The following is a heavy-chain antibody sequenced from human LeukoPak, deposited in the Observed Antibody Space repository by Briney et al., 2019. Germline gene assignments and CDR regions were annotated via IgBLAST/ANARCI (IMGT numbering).Heavy chain of an antibody. V-gene: IGHV4-31*03. CDR3: ASTRWPHKDDY. CDR1: GGSISSGGYY. J-gene: IGHJ4*02. D-gene: IGHD1-1*01. Sequence: SETLSLTCTVSGGSISSGGYYWSWIRQHPGKGLEWIGYIYYSGSTYYNPSLKSRVTISVDTSKHQFSLKLSSVTAADTAVYYCASTRWPHKDDYWGQGTLVTVSS. CDR2: IYYSGST.